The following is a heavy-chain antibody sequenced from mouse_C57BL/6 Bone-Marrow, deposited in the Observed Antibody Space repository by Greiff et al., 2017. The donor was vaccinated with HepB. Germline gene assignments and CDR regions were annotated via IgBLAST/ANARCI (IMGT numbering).Heavy chain of an antibody. CDR1: EYEFPSHD. CDR3: ARHLQFITTVVPFAY. V-gene: IGHV5-2*01. D-gene: IGHD1-1*01. CDR2: INSDGGST. Sequence: EVKLMESGGGLVQPGESLKLSCESNEYEFPSHDMSWVRKTPEKRLELVAAINSDGGSTYYPDTMERRFIISRDNTKKTLYLQMSSLRSEDTALYYCARHLQFITTVVPFAYWGQGTLVTVSA. J-gene: IGHJ3*01.